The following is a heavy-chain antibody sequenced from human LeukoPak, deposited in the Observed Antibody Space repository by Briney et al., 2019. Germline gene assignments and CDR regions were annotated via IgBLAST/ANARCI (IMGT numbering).Heavy chain of an antibody. CDR2: ISGSGGST. V-gene: IGHV3-23*01. CDR3: AKEYDNSGYYYVAY. Sequence: PGGSLRLSCAASGFTFSSYAMSRIRQAPGKGLEWVSAISGSGGSTYHADSVKGRFTISRDNSKNTLYLQMNSLRAEDTAIYYCAKEYDNSGYYYVAYWGQGTLVTVSS. J-gene: IGHJ4*02. D-gene: IGHD3-22*01. CDR1: GFTFSSYA.